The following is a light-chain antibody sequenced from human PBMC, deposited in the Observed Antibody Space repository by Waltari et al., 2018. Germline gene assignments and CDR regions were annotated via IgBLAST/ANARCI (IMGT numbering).Light chain of an antibody. CDR3: QQNSHWPSS. J-gene: IGKJ2*03. CDR2: GAS. Sequence: EIVMTQSPATLSLSPGERATLSCRASQSVSSSLAWYQQKPGQAPRLLIYGASSRATGIPDRFSGSGSGTEFTLTISSLEPEDVAVYYCQQNSHWPSSFGQGTKVEIK. V-gene: IGKV3D-15*01. CDR1: QSVSSS.